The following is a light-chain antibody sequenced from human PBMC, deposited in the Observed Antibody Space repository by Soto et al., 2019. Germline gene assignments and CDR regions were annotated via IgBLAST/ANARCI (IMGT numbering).Light chain of an antibody. Sequence: DIVMPQSPDSLAVSLGERATINCKSSQSVLYSTNNKNYLAWYQQKPGQPPKLLIYWAATRESGVPDRFSGSGSGTDFTLTISSLQAEDVAVYYCQQYSITPLTFGGGTKV. V-gene: IGKV4-1*01. CDR3: QQYSITPLT. CDR2: WAA. CDR1: QSVLYSTNNKNY. J-gene: IGKJ4*01.